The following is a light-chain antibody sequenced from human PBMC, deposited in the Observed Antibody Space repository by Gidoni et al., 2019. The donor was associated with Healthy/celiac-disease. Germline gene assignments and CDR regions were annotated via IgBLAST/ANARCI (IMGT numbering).Light chain of an antibody. V-gene: IGKV1-33*01. CDR1: QDISNY. J-gene: IGKJ1*01. Sequence: DIQMTQSPSSLSASVGDRVTITCQASQDISNYLTWYQQKPGKAPKLLIYDASNFETGVPSRFSGSGSGTDFTFTISSLQPEDIATYYCQQYDNLPRTFGQGTKVEIK. CDR2: DAS. CDR3: QQYDNLPRT.